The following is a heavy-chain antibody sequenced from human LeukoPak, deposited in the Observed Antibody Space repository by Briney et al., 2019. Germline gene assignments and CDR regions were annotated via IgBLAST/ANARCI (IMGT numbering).Heavy chain of an antibody. CDR3: ATYYDSSGYYYYFDY. V-gene: IGHV1-69*04. Sequence: SVKVSCKASGGTFSSYAISWVRQAPGQGLEWMGRIIPILGIANYAQKFQGRVTITADKSTSTAYMELSSLRSEGTAVYYCATYYDSSGYYYYFDYWGQGTLVTVSS. D-gene: IGHD3-22*01. CDR2: IIPILGIA. CDR1: GGTFSSYA. J-gene: IGHJ4*02.